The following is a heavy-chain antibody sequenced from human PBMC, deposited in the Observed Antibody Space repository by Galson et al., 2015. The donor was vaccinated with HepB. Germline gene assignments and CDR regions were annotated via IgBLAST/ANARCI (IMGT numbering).Heavy chain of an antibody. CDR2: ISAYNGNT. D-gene: IGHD6-19*01. CDR3: ARGLGDHSSGWNWFDP. CDR1: GYTFTSYG. J-gene: IGHJ5*02. Sequence: CKASGYTFTSYGISWVRQAPGQGLEWMGWISAYNGNTNYAEKLQGRVSVTTDTSTSTAYMELRSLRSDDTAVYYCARGLGDHSSGWNWFDPWGQGTLVTVSS. V-gene: IGHV1-18*01.